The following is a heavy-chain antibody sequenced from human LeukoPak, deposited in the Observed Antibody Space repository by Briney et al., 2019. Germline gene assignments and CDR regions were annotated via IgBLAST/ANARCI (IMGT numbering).Heavy chain of an antibody. Sequence: GGSLRLSCGASGFTFSSYSMNWVRQAPGKGLEWVSSISSSSSYIYYADSVKGRFTISRDNSKNTVYLQMNSLRAEDTAVYYCAKGFFYNSGNYPSTFDYWGQGTLVTVFS. CDR3: AKGFFYNSGNYPSTFDY. CDR1: GFTFSSYS. J-gene: IGHJ4*02. CDR2: ISSSSSYI. V-gene: IGHV3-21*01. D-gene: IGHD3-10*01.